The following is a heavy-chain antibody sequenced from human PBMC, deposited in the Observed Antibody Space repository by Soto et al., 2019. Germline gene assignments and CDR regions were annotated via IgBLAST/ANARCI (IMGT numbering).Heavy chain of an antibody. D-gene: IGHD3-10*01. CDR3: ARGIRGYYGSDY. V-gene: IGHV3-74*01. J-gene: IGHJ4*02. CDR1: GFTFSSYW. CDR2: INSDGTST. Sequence: EVQLVESGGGLVQPGGSLRLSCAASGFTFSSYWMHWVRQAPGKGLVWVSRINSDGTSTFYADSVKGRFTISRVNAKNVLYLQINSLRDEDTAVYYCARGIRGYYGSDYWGQGTLVTVSS.